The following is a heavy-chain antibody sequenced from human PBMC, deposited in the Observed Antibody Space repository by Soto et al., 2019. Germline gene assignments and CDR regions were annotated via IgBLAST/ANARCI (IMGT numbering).Heavy chain of an antibody. V-gene: IGHV3-21*01. CDR2: ISSSSSYI. Sequence: GGSLRLSCAASGFTFSSYSMNWVRQAPGKGLEWVSSISSSSSYIYYGDSVKGRFTISRDNAKNSLYLQMNSLRAEDTATYYCARVHYYDSSGFYLWRQGTLVTVSS. J-gene: IGHJ4*02. CDR3: ARVHYYDSSGFYL. D-gene: IGHD3-22*01. CDR1: GFTFSSYS.